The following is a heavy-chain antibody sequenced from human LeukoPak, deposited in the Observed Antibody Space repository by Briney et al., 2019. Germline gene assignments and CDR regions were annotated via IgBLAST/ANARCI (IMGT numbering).Heavy chain of an antibody. CDR2: VDPEDGET. Sequence: ASVKVSCKVSGYTFTDYYMHWVQQAPGKGLEWMGLVDPEDGETIYAEKFQGRVTITADTSTDTAYMELSSLRSEDTAVYYFATSGGLRFAFDIWGQGTMVTVS. CDR1: GYTFTDYY. J-gene: IGHJ3*02. V-gene: IGHV1-69-2*01. D-gene: IGHD3-16*01. CDR3: ATSGGLRFAFDI.